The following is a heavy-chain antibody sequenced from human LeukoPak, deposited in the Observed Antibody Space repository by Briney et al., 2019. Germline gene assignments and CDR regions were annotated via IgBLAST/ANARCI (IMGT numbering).Heavy chain of an antibody. D-gene: IGHD6-19*01. CDR1: GFSFSSYW. J-gene: IGHJ3*02. CDR2: IKQDGTDK. CDR3: ARRIAGDGSHAFDI. Sequence: GGSLRLSCAASGFSFSSYWMSWVRQAPGKGLEWVANIKQDGTDKYYVDSVKGRFTISRDNAKNSLYLQMNSLRAEDTAVYYCARRIAGDGSHAFDIWGQGTMVTVSS. V-gene: IGHV3-7*01.